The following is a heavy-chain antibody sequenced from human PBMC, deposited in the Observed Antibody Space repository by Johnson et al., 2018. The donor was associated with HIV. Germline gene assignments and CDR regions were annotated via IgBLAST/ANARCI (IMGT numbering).Heavy chain of an antibody. CDR1: GFTFSCYD. D-gene: IGHD1-26*01. V-gene: IGHV3-13*01. J-gene: IGHJ3*02. Sequence: VQLVESGGGLVQPGGSLRLSCAASGFTFSCYDVHWVRQATGKGLEWVSPIGTAGDTYYPGSVKGRFTISRDNSKNTLYLQMNSLRAEDTAVYYCARGSWSSGSYGIWYAFDIWGQGTKVTVSS. CDR2: IGTAGDT. CDR3: ARGSWSSGSYGIWYAFDI.